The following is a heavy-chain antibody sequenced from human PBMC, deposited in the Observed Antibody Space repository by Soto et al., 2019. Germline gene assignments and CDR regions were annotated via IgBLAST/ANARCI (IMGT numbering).Heavy chain of an antibody. D-gene: IGHD2-2*02. CDR3: ATGGYCSSTSCYNFFDY. CDR2: IYPGDSDT. CDR1: GYSFTSYW. V-gene: IGHV5-51*01. Sequence: GESLKISCKGSGYSFTSYWIGWVRQMPGKGLEWMGIIYPGDSDTRYSPSFQGQVTFSADKSIGTAYLQWSSLKASDTAMYYCATGGYCSSTSCYNFFDYWGQGTPVTVSS. J-gene: IGHJ4*02.